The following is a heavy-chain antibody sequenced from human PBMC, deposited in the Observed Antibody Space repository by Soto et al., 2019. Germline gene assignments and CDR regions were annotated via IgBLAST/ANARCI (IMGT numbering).Heavy chain of an antibody. V-gene: IGHV1-18*01. Sequence: QVQLVQSGAEVKKPGASVKVSCKASGYTFTSYGISWVRQAPGQGLEWMGWISAYNGNTNYAQKLQGRVTMTTDTSTSTDYMELRSLRSDDTAVYYCARDLPYSSSYRVWVNSIEDPFDYWGQGTLVTVSS. CDR2: ISAYNGNT. CDR1: GYTFTSYG. D-gene: IGHD6-13*01. J-gene: IGHJ4*02. CDR3: ARDLPYSSSYRVWVNSIEDPFDY.